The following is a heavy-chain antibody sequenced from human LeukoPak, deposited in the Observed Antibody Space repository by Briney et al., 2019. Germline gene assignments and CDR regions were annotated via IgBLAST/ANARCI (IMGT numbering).Heavy chain of an antibody. V-gene: IGHV4-34*01. CDR1: GGSFSGYY. J-gene: IGHJ6*03. CDR3: ARPRTFDFWSGSYYYYMDV. Sequence: SETLSLACAVYGGSFSGYYWSWIRQPPGKGLEWIGEINHSGSTNYNPSLKSRVTISVDTSKNQFSLKLSFVTAADTAVYYCARPRTFDFWSGSYYYYMDVWGKGTTVTVSS. CDR2: INHSGST. D-gene: IGHD3-3*01.